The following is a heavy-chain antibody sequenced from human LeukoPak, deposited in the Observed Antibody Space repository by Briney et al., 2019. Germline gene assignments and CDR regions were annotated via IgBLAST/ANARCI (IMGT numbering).Heavy chain of an antibody. CDR1: GFTFSSYW. Sequence: PGGSLRLSCAASGFTFSSYWMSWVRQAPGKGLEWVANIKQDGSEKYYVDSVKGRFTISRDNAKNSLYLQMNSLRAEDTAVYYCARDLRDARLYYYYYYMDVWGKGTTVTVSS. CDR3: ARDLRDARLYYYYYYMDV. D-gene: IGHD6-25*01. J-gene: IGHJ6*03. CDR2: IKQDGSEK. V-gene: IGHV3-7*01.